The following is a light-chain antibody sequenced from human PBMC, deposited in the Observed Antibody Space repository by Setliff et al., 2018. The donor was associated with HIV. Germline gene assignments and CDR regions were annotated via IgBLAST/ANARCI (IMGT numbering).Light chain of an antibody. CDR2: GNS. V-gene: IGLV1-40*01. J-gene: IGLJ2*01. CDR3: QSYDSSLPGSRI. Sequence: QSVLTQPPSVSGAPGQMVTISCTGSSSNIGAGYDVHWYQHLPGKAPKILISGNSNRPSGVPDRFSGSKSDTSASLVTTGLQFEDEGDYYCQSYDSSLPGSRIFGGGTQLTVL. CDR1: SSNIGAGYD.